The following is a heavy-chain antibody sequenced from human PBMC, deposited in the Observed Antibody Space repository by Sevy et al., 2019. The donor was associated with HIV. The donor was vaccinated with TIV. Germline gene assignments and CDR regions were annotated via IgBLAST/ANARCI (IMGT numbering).Heavy chain of an antibody. CDR1: GGSISRSSYD. V-gene: IGHV4-39*01. CDR2: MFFSGNT. D-gene: IGHD2-21*01. J-gene: IGHJ4*02. Sequence: SETLSLTCTVSGGSISRSSYDWGWIRQPPGKGLEWIGCMFFSGNTYYNPSLKSRVTIFVDRSKNQISLRLTSVTAADTAVYYCARQGGIVDRAFDNWGQGTLVTVSS. CDR3: ARQGGIVDRAFDN.